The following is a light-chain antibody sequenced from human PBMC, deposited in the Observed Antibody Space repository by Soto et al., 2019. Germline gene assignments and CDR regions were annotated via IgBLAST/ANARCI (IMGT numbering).Light chain of an antibody. CDR3: QHYNSYSEA. CDR2: KAS. CDR1: QTISSW. V-gene: IGKV1-5*03. Sequence: DIQMTQSPSTLSGSVGDRVTITCRASQTISSWLAWYQQKPGKAPKLLIYKASTLKSGDPSRFSGSGSGTEFTLTISSLQPDDFATYYCQHYNSYSEAFGQRTKVELK. J-gene: IGKJ1*01.